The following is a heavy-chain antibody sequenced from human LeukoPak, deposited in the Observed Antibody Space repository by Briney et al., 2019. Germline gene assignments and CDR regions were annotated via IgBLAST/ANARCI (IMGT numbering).Heavy chain of an antibody. CDR2: IYYSGST. CDR3: ARTTEGGYTYDYFYYYYMDV. CDR1: GGSFSSYY. Sequence: SETLSLTCAVYGGSFSSYYWSWIRQPPGKGLEWIGYIYYSGSTNYNPSLKSRVTISVDTSKNQFSLKLSSVTAADTAVYYCARTTEGGYTYDYFYYYYMDVWGKGTTVTISS. D-gene: IGHD5-18*01. J-gene: IGHJ6*03. V-gene: IGHV4-59*01.